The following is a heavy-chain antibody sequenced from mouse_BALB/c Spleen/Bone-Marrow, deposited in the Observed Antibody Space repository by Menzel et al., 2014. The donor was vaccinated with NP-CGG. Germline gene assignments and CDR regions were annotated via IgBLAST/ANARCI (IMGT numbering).Heavy chain of an antibody. V-gene: IGHV5-6-4*01. CDR2: ISSGGSYT. CDR1: GFTFSSYT. CDR3: TRDGKGNYDYAMDY. J-gene: IGHJ4*01. D-gene: IGHD2-1*01. Sequence: EVQVVESGGGLVKPGGSLKLSCAASGFTFSSYTMSWVRQTPEKRLEWVATISSGGSYTYYPDSVKRRFTISRDNAKNTLYLQMSSLKSEDTAMYYCTRDGKGNYDYAMDYWGQGTSVTVSS.